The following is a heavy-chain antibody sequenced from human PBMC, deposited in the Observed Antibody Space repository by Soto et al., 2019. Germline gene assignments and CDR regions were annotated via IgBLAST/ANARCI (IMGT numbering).Heavy chain of an antibody. J-gene: IGHJ4*02. Sequence: SETLSLTCTVSGGSISSSSYYWGWIRQPPGKGLEWIGSIYYSGSTYYNPSLKSRVTISVDTSKNQFSLKLSSVTAADTAVYYCARQIWFGEPLPPLYFDYWGQGTLVTVSS. D-gene: IGHD3-10*01. V-gene: IGHV4-39*01. CDR3: ARQIWFGEPLPPLYFDY. CDR1: GGSISSSSYY. CDR2: IYYSGST.